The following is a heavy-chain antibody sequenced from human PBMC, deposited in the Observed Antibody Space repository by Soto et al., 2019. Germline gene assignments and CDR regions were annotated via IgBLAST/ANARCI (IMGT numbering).Heavy chain of an antibody. CDR1: GYTFTNYG. CDR3: ARDLLYSSRSTVRFDI. Sequence: QVQLVQSGTEVKKPGASVKVSCKASGYTFTNYGISWVWQAPGQGLEWLAWINTYNGHTNYAQKLQGRVTLTTDTSTSTAYMELRSLRSDDTAVYYCARDLLYSSRSTVRFDIWGQGTMVTVSS. D-gene: IGHD6-13*01. J-gene: IGHJ3*02. V-gene: IGHV1-18*01. CDR2: INTYNGHT.